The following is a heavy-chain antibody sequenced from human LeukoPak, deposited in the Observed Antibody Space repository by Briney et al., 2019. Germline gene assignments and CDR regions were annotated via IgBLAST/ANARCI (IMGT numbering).Heavy chain of an antibody. D-gene: IGHD3-10*01. J-gene: IGHJ4*02. V-gene: IGHV4-61*02. Sequence: SETLSLTCTVSGGSISSGTYYWYWIRQPAGKGLEWIGRIYTSGSTNYNPSLKSRVTMSVDTSKNQFSLKLSSVTAADTAVYYCARDNNYYGSGSYHDYWGQGTLVTVSS. CDR3: ARDNNYYGSGSYHDY. CDR1: GGSISSGTYY. CDR2: IYTSGST.